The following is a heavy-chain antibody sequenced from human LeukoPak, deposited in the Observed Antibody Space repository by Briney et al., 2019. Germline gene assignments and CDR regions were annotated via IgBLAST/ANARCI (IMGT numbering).Heavy chain of an antibody. CDR3: ARVLVAGTWAFDI. J-gene: IGHJ3*02. Sequence: PGGSLRLSCAASGFIFSRYDMHWVRQPTGKGLEWVSAISTTGDTYYTGSVRGRFTISRENAKNSLYLQMNNLRAGDTALYYCARVLVAGTWAFDIWGQGTMVTVSS. CDR2: ISTTGDT. D-gene: IGHD6-19*01. V-gene: IGHV3-13*04. CDR1: GFIFSRYD.